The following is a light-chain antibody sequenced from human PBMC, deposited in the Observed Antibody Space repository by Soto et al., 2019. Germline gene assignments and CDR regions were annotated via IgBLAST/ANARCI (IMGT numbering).Light chain of an antibody. CDR1: ESLIGW. CDR3: QQYKSYPWT. V-gene: IGKV1-5*01. CDR2: DAS. J-gene: IGKJ1*01. Sequence: DIQLTQSPSTLSASVGDTVTISCRASESLIGWLAWYQQRPGSAPKLLIYDASSLEGGVPSRFTGDGSGTEFSLTIASLQPDEFGTYYCQQYKSYPWTFGQGTKVDIK.